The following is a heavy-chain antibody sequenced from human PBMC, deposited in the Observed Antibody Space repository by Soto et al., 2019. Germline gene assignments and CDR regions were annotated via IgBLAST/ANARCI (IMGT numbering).Heavy chain of an antibody. D-gene: IGHD1-26*01. V-gene: IGHV3-74*01. CDR1: GFTFSNYW. Sequence: XGALILSCSASGFTFSNYWMHWVRQVPGRGLVWVSRISHDGSGTSYADSVKGRFTISRDNSKNTLYLQMNSLRAEDTAVYYCARGELLRYGMDVWGQGTTVTVSS. CDR2: ISHDGSGT. CDR3: ARGELLRYGMDV. J-gene: IGHJ6*02.